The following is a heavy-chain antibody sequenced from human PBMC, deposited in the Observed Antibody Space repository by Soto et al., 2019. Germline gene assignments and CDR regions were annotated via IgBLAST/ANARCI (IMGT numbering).Heavy chain of an antibody. CDR3: ARGPDYDFWSGYEDSYFDY. CDR1: GGTFSSYA. Sequence: SVKVSCKASGGTFSSYAISWVRQAPGQGLEWMGGIIPIFGTANYAQKFQGRVTITADESTSTAYMELSSLRSEDTAVYYCARGPDYDFWSGYEDSYFDYWGQGTLVTVSS. J-gene: IGHJ4*02. CDR2: IIPIFGTA. V-gene: IGHV1-69*13. D-gene: IGHD3-3*01.